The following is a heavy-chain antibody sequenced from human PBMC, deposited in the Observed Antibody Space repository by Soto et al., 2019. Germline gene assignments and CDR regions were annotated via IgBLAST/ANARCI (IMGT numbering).Heavy chain of an antibody. D-gene: IGHD2-2*01. J-gene: IGHJ6*02. CDR1: GFTFGEYA. CDR2: ISWNSGSI. Sequence: EVQLVESGGGLVPPGRSLRLSCAASGFTFGEYAMPWGRQAPGKGLGWVSGISWNSGSIGYADSVKGRFTISRDNAKNSLYLQMNSLRAEDTALYYCAKGYQLLSYYYYGMDVWGQGTTVTVSS. CDR3: AKGYQLLSYYYYGMDV. V-gene: IGHV3-9*01.